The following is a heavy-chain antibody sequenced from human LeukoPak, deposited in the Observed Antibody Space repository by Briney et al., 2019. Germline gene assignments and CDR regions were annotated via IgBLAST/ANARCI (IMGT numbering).Heavy chain of an antibody. CDR2: IHHTGNT. D-gene: IGHD5-18*01. J-gene: IGHJ3*02. CDR1: GSSITTYTH. V-gene: IGHV4-38-2*02. CDR3: AREELTADTAMVTRAFDI. Sequence: SETLSLTCTVSGSSITTYTHWGWIRQSPGKGLEWIASIHHTGNTYYNPSLESRVTISIDTSKNQFSLKLSSVTAADTAVYYCAREELTADTAMVTRAFDIWGQGTMVTVSS.